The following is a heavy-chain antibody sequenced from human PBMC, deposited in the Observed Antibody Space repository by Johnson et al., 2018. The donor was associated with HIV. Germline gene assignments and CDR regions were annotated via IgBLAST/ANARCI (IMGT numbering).Heavy chain of an antibody. Sequence: EVQLVESGGGLIQPGGSLRLSCAASGFTVSSNYMSWVRQAPGKGLEWVSVIYSGGSTYYADSVKGRFTISRDNSKHTLYRQMNSLRAEDTAVYYCARAGTSGSYAFDFWGQGTMVTVSS. CDR1: GFTVSSNY. CDR3: ARAGTSGSYAFDF. J-gene: IGHJ3*01. CDR2: IYSGGST. D-gene: IGHD3-22*01. V-gene: IGHV3-53*01.